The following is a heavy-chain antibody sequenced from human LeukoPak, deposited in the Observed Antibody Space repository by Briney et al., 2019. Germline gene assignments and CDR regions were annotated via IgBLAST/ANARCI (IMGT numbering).Heavy chain of an antibody. CDR1: GFTFSSYA. CDR3: ARDLDGYGTAQADY. J-gene: IGHJ4*02. V-gene: IGHV3-30-3*01. CDR2: ISYDGSNK. Sequence: PGGSLRLSCAASGFTFSSYAMHWVRQAPGKGLEWVAVISYDGSNKYYADSVKGRFTISRDNSKNTLYLQMNSLRAEDTAVYYCARDLDGYGTAQADYWGQGTLVTVSS. D-gene: IGHD5-24*01.